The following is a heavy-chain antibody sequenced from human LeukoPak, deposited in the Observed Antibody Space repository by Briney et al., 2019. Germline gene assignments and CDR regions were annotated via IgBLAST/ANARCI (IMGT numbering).Heavy chain of an antibody. D-gene: IGHD3-9*01. V-gene: IGHV1-2*02. CDR2: INPNSGGT. CDR1: GYTFTGYY. J-gene: IGHJ3*01. CDR3: AGDQWVNGILTGYIV. Sequence: ASVKVSCKASGYTFTGYYMHWVRQAPGQGLEWMGWINPNSGGTNYAQKFQGRVTMTRDTSISTAYMELSRLRSDDTAIYYCAGDQWVNGILTGYIVWGQGTMVTVSS.